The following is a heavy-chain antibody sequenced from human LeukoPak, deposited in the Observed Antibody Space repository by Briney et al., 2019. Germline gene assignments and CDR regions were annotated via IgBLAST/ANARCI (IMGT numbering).Heavy chain of an antibody. D-gene: IGHD3-22*01. CDR1: GFTFSYYA. V-gene: IGHV3-64*04. CDR2: ISSNGGST. CDR3: AREKLSFFDSSGYFDY. J-gene: IGHJ4*02. Sequence: GGSLRLSCSASGFTFSYYAMHWVRQTAGKGLEFVSGISSNGGSTYYADSLKGRFTIPRDNSNNSLYLQMSRLRAEDTAVYYCAREKLSFFDSSGYFDYWGQGTLVTVSS.